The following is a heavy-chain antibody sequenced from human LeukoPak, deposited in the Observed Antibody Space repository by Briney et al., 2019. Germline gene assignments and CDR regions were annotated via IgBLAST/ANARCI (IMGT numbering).Heavy chain of an antibody. V-gene: IGHV4-59*08. Sequence: PSETLSLTCTVSGGSISSYYWSWIRQPPGKGLEWIGYIYYSGSTNYNPSLKSRVTISVDTSKNQFSLKLRSVTAADTAVCYCARAVAVAGTLDYWGQGTLVTVSS. J-gene: IGHJ4*02. CDR2: IYYSGST. D-gene: IGHD6-19*01. CDR3: ARAVAVAGTLDY. CDR1: GGSISSYY.